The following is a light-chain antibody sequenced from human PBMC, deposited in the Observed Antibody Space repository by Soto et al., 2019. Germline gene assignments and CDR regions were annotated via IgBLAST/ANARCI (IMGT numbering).Light chain of an antibody. CDR2: TNN. V-gene: IGLV1-44*01. J-gene: IGLJ3*02. CDR3: ASWDDSLNGPWV. Sequence: QLVLTQPPSASGTPGQRVTISCSGSSSDIGSNSVSWYQQLPGTAPKLLIHTNNQRPSGVPDRFSGSKSGTSASLAISGLQSEDEADYYCASWDDSLNGPWVFGGGTKLTVL. CDR1: SSDIGSNS.